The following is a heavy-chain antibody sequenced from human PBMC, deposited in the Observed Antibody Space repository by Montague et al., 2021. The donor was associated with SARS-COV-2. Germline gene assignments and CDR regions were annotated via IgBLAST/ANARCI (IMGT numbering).Heavy chain of an antibody. V-gene: IGHV3-13*01. Sequence: SLRLSCAASGFSFSTYAMSWVRQAPGKGPEWVSAIGSAGDTYYPGSVKGRFTISRENAKNSLYLQMNSLRAGGTAVYYCARGLRYFDWSPYGMDVWGQGTTVTVSS. CDR3: ARGLRYFDWSPYGMDV. CDR2: IGSAGDT. D-gene: IGHD3-9*01. CDR1: GFSFSTYA. J-gene: IGHJ6*02.